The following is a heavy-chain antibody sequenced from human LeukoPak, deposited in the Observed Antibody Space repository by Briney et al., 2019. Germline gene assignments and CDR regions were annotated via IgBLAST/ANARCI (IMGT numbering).Heavy chain of an antibody. Sequence: GASVKVSCKASGYTFTSYGISWVRQAPGQGLEWMGWISAYNGSTNYAQKLQGRVTMTTDTSTSTAYMELRSLRSDDTAVYYCARADYYDSSGYYGYWGQGTLVTVSS. D-gene: IGHD3-22*01. J-gene: IGHJ4*02. CDR1: GYTFTSYG. CDR2: ISAYNGST. CDR3: ARADYYDSSGYYGY. V-gene: IGHV1-18*01.